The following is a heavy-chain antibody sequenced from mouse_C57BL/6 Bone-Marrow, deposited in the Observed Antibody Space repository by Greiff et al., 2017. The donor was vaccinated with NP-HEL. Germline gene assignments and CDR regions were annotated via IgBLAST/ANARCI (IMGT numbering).Heavy chain of an antibody. CDR2: IDPSDSYT. CDR1: GYTFTSYW. V-gene: IGHV1-50*01. Sequence: VQLQQPGAELVKPGASVKLSCKASGYTFTSYWMQWVKQRPGQGLEWIGEIDPSDSYTNYNQKFKGKATLTVDTSSSTAYMQLSSLTSEDSAVYYCARGRQLRLLYYFDYWGQGTTLTVSS. D-gene: IGHD3-2*02. J-gene: IGHJ2*01. CDR3: ARGRQLRLLYYFDY.